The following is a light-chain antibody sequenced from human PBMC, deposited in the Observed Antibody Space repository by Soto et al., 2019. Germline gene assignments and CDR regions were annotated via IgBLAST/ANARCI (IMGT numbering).Light chain of an antibody. V-gene: IGKV1-27*01. Sequence: DIQMTQAPSSLSASVGDRVTITGRATQGISNYLACYQQNPWKVPKLLIYAASTLQSGVPSRFSGSGSGTDFTLTISSLQPEDVATYNCQRYISAPVTFGPETTVDIK. J-gene: IGKJ3*01. CDR2: AAS. CDR1: QGISNY. CDR3: QRYISAPVT.